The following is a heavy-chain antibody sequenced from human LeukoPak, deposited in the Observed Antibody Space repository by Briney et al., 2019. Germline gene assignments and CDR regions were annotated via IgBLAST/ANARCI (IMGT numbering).Heavy chain of an antibody. CDR3: ARKTPRFGDYDY. CDR1: GFIFSSYA. CDR2: VSCCGGCT. Sequence: GGPLRLSCSASGFIFSSYAMHWVRQAPGEGLVYVSGVSCCGGCTYYAVSVKGRYTISRDNTKNTLYLQKSSLRGENTAVYYCARKTPRFGDYDYWGQGTLVTASS. V-gene: IGHV3-64D*09. J-gene: IGHJ4*02. D-gene: IGHD2-15*01.